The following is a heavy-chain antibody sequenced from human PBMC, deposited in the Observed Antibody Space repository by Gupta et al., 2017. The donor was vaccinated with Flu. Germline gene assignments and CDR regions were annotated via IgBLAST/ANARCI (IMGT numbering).Heavy chain of an antibody. J-gene: IGHJ4*02. D-gene: IGHD1-26*01. Sequence: IGSIYYTGSTYYNPSLKSRLTMSVDTSKNRIFLNLTSVAAADTAIYYCARHRWDRPFDYWGQGTLVTVSS. CDR2: IYYTGST. CDR3: ARHRWDRPFDY. V-gene: IGHV4-39*01.